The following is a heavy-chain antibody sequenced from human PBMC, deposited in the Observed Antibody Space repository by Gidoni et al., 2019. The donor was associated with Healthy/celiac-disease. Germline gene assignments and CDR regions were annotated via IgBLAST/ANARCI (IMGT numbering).Heavy chain of an antibody. J-gene: IGHJ6*03. CDR2: INPNSGGT. CDR3: ARDYLTGDWYYYYYMDV. Sequence: QVQLVQSGAEVKKPGASVKVSCKASGYTFTGYYMHWVRQAPGQGLEWMGWINPNSGGTNYAQKFQGRVTMTRDTSISTAYMELSRLRSDDTAVYYCARDYLTGDWYYYYYMDVWGKGTTVTVSS. V-gene: IGHV1-2*02. D-gene: IGHD7-27*01. CDR1: GYTFTGYY.